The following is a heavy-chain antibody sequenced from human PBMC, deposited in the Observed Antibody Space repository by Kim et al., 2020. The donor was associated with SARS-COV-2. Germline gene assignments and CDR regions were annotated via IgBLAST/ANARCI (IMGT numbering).Heavy chain of an antibody. CDR3: ARRENWGKFDY. Sequence: TRYSPSFQGQVTISADKSIRTADLQWSSLKASDTAMYYCARRENWGKFDYWGQGTLVTVSS. D-gene: IGHD3-16*01. V-gene: IGHV5-51*01. CDR2: T. J-gene: IGHJ4*02.